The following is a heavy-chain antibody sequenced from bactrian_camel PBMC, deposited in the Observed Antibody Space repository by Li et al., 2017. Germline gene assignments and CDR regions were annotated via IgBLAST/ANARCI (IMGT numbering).Heavy chain of an antibody. CDR2: FKAGGGTP. J-gene: IGHJ4*01. V-gene: IGHV3S1*01. CDR1: GSRYMTAC. Sequence: HVQLVESGGGSVQAGGSLRLPCEVSGSRYMTACMAWFRQAPGKEREGVAAFKAGGGTPLYADSVRGRFTISNDNTKNIVYLQMNSLKPEDSGVYYCAALKSAGPCFHALTNDYAIHYRGTGTLVTVRDTGTQVTVS. D-gene: IGHD5*01.